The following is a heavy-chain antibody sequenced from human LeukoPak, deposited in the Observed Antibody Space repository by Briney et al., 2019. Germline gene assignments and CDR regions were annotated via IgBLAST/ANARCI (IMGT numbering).Heavy chain of an antibody. J-gene: IGHJ3*02. CDR1: GYTFTSYG. CDR3: AREYYGSGSYYTGAFDI. D-gene: IGHD3-10*01. CDR2: ISAYNGNT. Sequence: ASVKVSCKASGYTFTSYGISWVRQAPGQGLEWMGWISAYNGNTNYAQKLQGRVTMTTDTSTSTAYMELRSLRSDDTAVYYCAREYYGSGSYYTGAFDIWGQGTMVTVSS. V-gene: IGHV1-18*01.